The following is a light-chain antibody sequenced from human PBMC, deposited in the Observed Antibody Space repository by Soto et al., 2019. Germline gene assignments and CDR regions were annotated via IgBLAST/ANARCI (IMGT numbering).Light chain of an antibody. CDR2: DVT. CDR3: SSYTSTNTLV. Sequence: QSALTQPASVSGSPGQSITISCTGTRSDVGGYNFVSWYQQHPGKVPKLLIYDVTHRPSGVSNRFSASKSANTASLTISGLQAEDEADYYCSSYTSTNTLVFSGGTKVTVL. CDR1: RSDVGGYNF. J-gene: IGLJ2*01. V-gene: IGLV2-14*01.